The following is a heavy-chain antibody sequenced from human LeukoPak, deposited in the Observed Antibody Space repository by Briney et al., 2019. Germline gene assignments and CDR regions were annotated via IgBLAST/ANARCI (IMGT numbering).Heavy chain of an antibody. Sequence: SVKVSCKASGGSFGDFAIIWVRQAPGPGLEWMGRSVPMSDTKDYAQKFQGRVTFTTDESTTTAHMELSNLSPEDTAVYYCAATSIIFNWFDPWGQGTLVTVSS. CDR2: SVPMSDTK. CDR3: AATSIIFNWFDP. V-gene: IGHV1-69*05. D-gene: IGHD1-14*01. CDR1: GGSFGDFA. J-gene: IGHJ5*02.